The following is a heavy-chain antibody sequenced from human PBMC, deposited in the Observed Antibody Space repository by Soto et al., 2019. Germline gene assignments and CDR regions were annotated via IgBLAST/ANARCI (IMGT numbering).Heavy chain of an antibody. J-gene: IGHJ4*02. CDR1: GGSISSGGYY. CDR3: ARDDGLGNFDY. Sequence: SETLSLTCTVSGGSISSGGYYWSWIRQHPGKGLEWIGYIYYNGSTYYNPSLKSRVTISVDTSKNQFSLKLSSVTAADTAVYYCARDDGLGNFDYWAQGTLVTVSS. V-gene: IGHV4-31*03. CDR2: IYYNGST.